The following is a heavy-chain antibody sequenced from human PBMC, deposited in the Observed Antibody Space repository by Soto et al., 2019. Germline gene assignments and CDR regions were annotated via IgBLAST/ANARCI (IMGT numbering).Heavy chain of an antibody. Sequence: QVQLVQSGGEVKRPGASVKVSCKASGYTFTNYGITWVRQAPGQGLEWMGWISGYNGDTNYAQKFQGRVTMPTDPSTSTAYMELRSLTSDDTAVYYCASDSGFDPWGQGTLVTVSS. CDR2: ISGYNGDT. D-gene: IGHD3-10*01. J-gene: IGHJ5*02. CDR3: ASDSGFDP. CDR1: GYTFTNYG. V-gene: IGHV1-18*01.